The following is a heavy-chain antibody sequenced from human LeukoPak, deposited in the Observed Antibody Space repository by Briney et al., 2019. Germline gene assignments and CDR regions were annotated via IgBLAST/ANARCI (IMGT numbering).Heavy chain of an antibody. CDR3: AKGRYCSGGSCYYFDY. D-gene: IGHD2-15*01. Sequence: PGRSLRLSCAASGFTFDDYAMHWVRQAPGKGLEWVSLISGDGGSTYYADSVKGRFTISRDNSKNSLYLQMNSLRTEDTALYYCAKGRYCSGGSCYYFDYWGQGTLVTVSS. CDR1: GFTFDDYA. J-gene: IGHJ4*02. V-gene: IGHV3-43*02. CDR2: ISGDGGST.